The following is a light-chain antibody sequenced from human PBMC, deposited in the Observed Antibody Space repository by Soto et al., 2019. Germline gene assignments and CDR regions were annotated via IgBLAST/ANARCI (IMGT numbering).Light chain of an antibody. Sequence: QSVLTQPASVSGSPGQSITISCTGTSSDVGSHNFVSWYHQRPGKAPKLMIFEVTKRPSGVSSRFSASKSGNTASLTISGVQAEDEADYYCCSYAGTTTWVFGGGTKLTVL. CDR2: EVT. CDR1: SSDVGSHNF. J-gene: IGLJ2*01. CDR3: CSYAGTTTWV. V-gene: IGLV2-23*02.